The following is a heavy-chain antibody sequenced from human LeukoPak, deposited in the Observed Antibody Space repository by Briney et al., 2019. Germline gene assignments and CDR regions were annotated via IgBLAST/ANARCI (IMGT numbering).Heavy chain of an antibody. J-gene: IGHJ4*02. CDR3: VKDRARGYSYGYMYYFDF. V-gene: IGHV3-30*18. Sequence: GGSLRLSCAASGFTFSSYGMHWVRQAPGKGLEWVAVISYDGSNKYYADSVKGRFTISRDNAKTSLYLQMSSLRPDDTALYYCVKDRARGYSYGYMYYFDFWGQGTLVTVSS. CDR1: GFTFSSYG. D-gene: IGHD5-18*01. CDR2: ISYDGSNK.